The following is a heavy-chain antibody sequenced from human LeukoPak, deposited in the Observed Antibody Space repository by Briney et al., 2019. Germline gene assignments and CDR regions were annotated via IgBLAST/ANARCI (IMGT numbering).Heavy chain of an antibody. CDR2: IYHSGST. CDR3: AGGRWISGSYYNFDY. CDR1: GGSISSSSYY. Sequence: SETLSLTCTVSGGSISSSSYYWGWIRQPPGKGLEWIGSIYHSGSTYYNPSLKSRVTISVDTSKNQFSLKLSSVTAADTAVYYCAGGRWISGSYYNFDYWGQGTLVTVSS. D-gene: IGHD1-26*01. V-gene: IGHV4-39*07. J-gene: IGHJ4*02.